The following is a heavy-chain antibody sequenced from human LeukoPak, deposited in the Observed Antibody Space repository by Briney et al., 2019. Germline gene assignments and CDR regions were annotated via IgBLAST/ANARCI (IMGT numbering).Heavy chain of an antibody. CDR2: IYYHTGST. J-gene: IGHJ6*03. D-gene: IGHD3-22*01. CDR3: ARGQISDSSGYYYVDGYYYYYMDV. CDR1: GGSISDSSYY. V-gene: IGHV4-39*07. Sequence: SETLSLTCSVSGGSISDSSYYWGWIRQPPGIGLEWIGRIYYHTGSTYYNPSLKSRVTISVDTSKNQFSLKLSSVTAADTAVYYCARGQISDSSGYYYVDGYYYYYMDVWGKGTTVTVSS.